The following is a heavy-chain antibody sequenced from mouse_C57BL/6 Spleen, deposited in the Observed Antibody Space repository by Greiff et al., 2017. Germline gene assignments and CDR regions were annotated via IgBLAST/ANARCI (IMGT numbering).Heavy chain of an antibody. CDR1: GYTFTSSW. CDR2: IDPSDSYT. J-gene: IGHJ4*01. CDR3: AKYLYAMDY. V-gene: IGHV1-69*01. Sequence: QVQLQQSGAELVIPGASVMLSCQASGYTFTSSWMHWVKQRPGQGLELIGEIDPSDSYTNYNQKFKGKSTLTVDKSSSTAYMQLSSLTSEDSAVYYCAKYLYAMDYWGQGTSVTVSS.